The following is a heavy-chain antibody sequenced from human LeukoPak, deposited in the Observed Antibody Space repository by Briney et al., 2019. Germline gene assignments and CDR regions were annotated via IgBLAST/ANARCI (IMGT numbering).Heavy chain of an antibody. CDR3: ARDTGIAVAGTGDSDY. CDR2: ISGYNGKT. V-gene: IGHV1-18*01. D-gene: IGHD6-13*01. J-gene: IGHJ4*02. CDR1: AYTFTNYG. Sequence: GASVKVSCKASAYTFTNYGITWVRQAPGQGLEWMGWISGYNGKTNYAQKLQGRVTMTTDTSTSTAYMELRSLRSDDTAVYYCARDTGIAVAGTGDSDYWGQGTLVTVSS.